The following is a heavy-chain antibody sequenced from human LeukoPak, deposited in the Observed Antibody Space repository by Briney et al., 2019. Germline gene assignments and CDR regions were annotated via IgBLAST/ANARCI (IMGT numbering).Heavy chain of an antibody. J-gene: IGHJ4*02. D-gene: IGHD2-15*01. V-gene: IGHV1-24*01. Sequence: GASVKVSCKVSGYTLTELSMHWVRQAPGKGLEWMGGFDPEDGETIYAQKFQGRVTMTEDTSTDTAYMELSSLRSEDTAVYYCARGVYCSGGSCYPSVDYWGQGTLVTVSS. CDR3: ARGVYCSGGSCYPSVDY. CDR2: FDPEDGET. CDR1: GYTLTELS.